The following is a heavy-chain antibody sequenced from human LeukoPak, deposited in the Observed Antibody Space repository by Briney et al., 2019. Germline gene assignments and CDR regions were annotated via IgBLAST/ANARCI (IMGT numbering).Heavy chain of an antibody. CDR3: ARGKGYYDSSGYFPYNWFDP. Sequence: SETLSLTCTVSGGSISSYYWSWIRQPPGKGLEWIGYIYYSGSTNYNPSLKSRVTISVDTSKNQFSLKLSSVTAADTAVYYCARGKGYYDSSGYFPYNWFDPWGQGTLVTVSS. J-gene: IGHJ5*02. D-gene: IGHD3-22*01. V-gene: IGHV4-59*01. CDR1: GGSISSYY. CDR2: IYYSGST.